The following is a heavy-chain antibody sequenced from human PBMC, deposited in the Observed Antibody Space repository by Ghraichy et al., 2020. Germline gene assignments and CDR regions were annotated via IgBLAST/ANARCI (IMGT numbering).Heavy chain of an antibody. CDR3: ARADIVVVVAASSDAFDI. V-gene: IGHV1-69*13. CDR1: GGTFSSYA. Sequence: SVKVSCKASGGTFSSYAISWVRQAPGQGLEWMGGIIPIFGTANYAQKFQGRVTITADESTSTAYMELSSLRSEDTAVYYCARADIVVVVAASSDAFDIWGQGTMVTVSS. CDR2: IIPIFGTA. D-gene: IGHD2-15*01. J-gene: IGHJ3*02.